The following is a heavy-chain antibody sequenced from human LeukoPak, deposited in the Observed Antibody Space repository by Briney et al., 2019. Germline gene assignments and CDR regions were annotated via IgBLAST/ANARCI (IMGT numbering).Heavy chain of an antibody. Sequence: SETLSLTCTISGDSIGDYYWTWIRQPPGEGLEWIGYIYHSGNSNYNPSLKSRVTISLDTSKNQFFLTLSSVTAADTAVYYCARRRGYSNKEAFDYWGQGTLVTVSS. CDR1: GDSIGDYY. D-gene: IGHD4-11*01. CDR3: ARRRGYSNKEAFDY. V-gene: IGHV4-59*08. J-gene: IGHJ4*02. CDR2: IYHSGNS.